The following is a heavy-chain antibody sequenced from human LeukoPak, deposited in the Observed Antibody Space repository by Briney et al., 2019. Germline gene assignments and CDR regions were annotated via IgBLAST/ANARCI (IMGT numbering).Heavy chain of an antibody. J-gene: IGHJ4*02. D-gene: IGHD5-18*01. CDR1: GFTFSSYG. CDR2: ISNDGSTK. CDR3: AKDRYSYAFEYSDS. V-gene: IGHV3-30*18. Sequence: PGGFLRLSCAASGFTFSSYGMHWVRQAPGKGLDWVAVISNDGSTKYYADSVKGRFTISRGNSKNTLSLQVSSLRTEDTAVYYCAKDRYSYAFEYSDSWGQGTLVTVSS.